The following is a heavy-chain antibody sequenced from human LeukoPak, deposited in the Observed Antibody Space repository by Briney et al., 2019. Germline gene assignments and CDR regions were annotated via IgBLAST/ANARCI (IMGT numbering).Heavy chain of an antibody. Sequence: SQTLSLTCTVSGGSISSGGYYWSWIRQHPGKGLEWIGYIYYSGSTYYNPSLKSRVTMSVDTSKNQFSLKLSSVTAADTAVYYCARGPVLRYFDWLPIYYYYYYGMDVWGQGTTVTVSS. CDR2: IYYSGST. CDR1: GGSISSGGYY. J-gene: IGHJ6*02. CDR3: ARGPVLRYFDWLPIYYYYYYGMDV. V-gene: IGHV4-31*03. D-gene: IGHD3-9*01.